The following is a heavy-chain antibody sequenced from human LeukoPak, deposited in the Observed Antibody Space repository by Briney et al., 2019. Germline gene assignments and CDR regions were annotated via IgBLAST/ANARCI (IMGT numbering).Heavy chain of an antibody. J-gene: IGHJ4*02. D-gene: IGHD3-10*01. CDR1: GFTFSSYA. CDR2: ISYDGSNK. V-gene: IGHV3-30*04. Sequence: GGSLRLSCSASGFTFSSYAMHWVRQAPGKGLEWVAVISYDGSNKYYADSVKGRFTISRGNSKNTLYLQMNSLRAEDTAVYYCARDTYYYGSGSSPIDYWGQGTLVTVSS. CDR3: ARDTYYYGSGSSPIDY.